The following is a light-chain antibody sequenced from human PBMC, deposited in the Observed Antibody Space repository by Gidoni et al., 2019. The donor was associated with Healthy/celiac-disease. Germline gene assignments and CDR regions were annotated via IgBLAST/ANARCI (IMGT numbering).Light chain of an antibody. CDR2: KAS. Sequence: DIQMTQSPSTLSASVGDRVTITCRASQSSSWLAWYQQKPGKAPKLLIYKASSLESGVPSRFSGSGSGTEFTLTISSLQPDDFATYYCQQYNSCPYTFGQGTKLEIK. J-gene: IGKJ2*01. CDR1: QSSSW. CDR3: QQYNSCPYT. V-gene: IGKV1-5*03.